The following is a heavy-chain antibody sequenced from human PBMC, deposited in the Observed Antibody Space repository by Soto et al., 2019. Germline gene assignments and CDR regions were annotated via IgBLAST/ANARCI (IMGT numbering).Heavy chain of an antibody. CDR3: ARLVGNSWLDH. Sequence: SQTLSLTCAISGDSVSSNDAVWNWIRQSPSRGLEWLGRTHYRSIWQTEYAVSVKGRMTINPDASKNQFSLQLNSVTPEDTAMYYCARLVGNSWLDHWGQGTLVTVSS. V-gene: IGHV6-1*01. D-gene: IGHD6-6*01. CDR1: GDSVSSNDAV. J-gene: IGHJ5*02. CDR2: THYRSIWQT.